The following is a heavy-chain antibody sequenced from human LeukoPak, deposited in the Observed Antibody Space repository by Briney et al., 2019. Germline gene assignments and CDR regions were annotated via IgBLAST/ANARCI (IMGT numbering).Heavy chain of an antibody. D-gene: IGHD2-21*02. CDR3: AHRRCSGDCYSVGFNF. V-gene: IGHV2-5*02. CDR1: GFSVSTSRVA. Sequence: SGPTLVKPIQTLTLTCTVSGFSVSTSRVAVGWIRQPPGKALEWLALIYWDDDKRYSPSLSSRLTITKDTSKNQVVLTVTNMDPVDTATYYCAHRRCSGDCYSVGFNFWGQGTLVTVSS. J-gene: IGHJ4*02. CDR2: IYWDDDK.